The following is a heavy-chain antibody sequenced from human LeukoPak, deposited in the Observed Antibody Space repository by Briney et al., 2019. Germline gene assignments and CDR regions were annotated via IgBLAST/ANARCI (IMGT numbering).Heavy chain of an antibody. V-gene: IGHV3-23*01. Sequence: SGGSLRLSCAASGFTFSSYAMNWVRQAPGKGLEWVSAISASGGSTYYADSVKGRFTISRDNSKNTLYLQMNSLRGEDTALYYCAKGGLNYYMDVWGRGTTVTVSS. J-gene: IGHJ6*03. CDR3: AKGGLNYYMDV. CDR2: ISASGGST. D-gene: IGHD2-21*01. CDR1: GFTFSSYA.